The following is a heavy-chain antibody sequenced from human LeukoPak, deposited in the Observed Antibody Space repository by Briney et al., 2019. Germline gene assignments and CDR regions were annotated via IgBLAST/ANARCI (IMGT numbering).Heavy chain of an antibody. J-gene: IGHJ4*02. CDR3: ARASRDGYNQNFDH. D-gene: IGHD5-24*01. V-gene: IGHV5-51*01. Sequence: GESLKISCKGLGYDFSTYWNAWVRQRPGKGLEWMGISHPGGSETRYDPSFQGQVTISADRSTSTAYLQWSSLRASDTAMYYCARASRDGYNQNFDHWGQGTLVTVSS. CDR1: GYDFSTYW. CDR2: SHPGGSET.